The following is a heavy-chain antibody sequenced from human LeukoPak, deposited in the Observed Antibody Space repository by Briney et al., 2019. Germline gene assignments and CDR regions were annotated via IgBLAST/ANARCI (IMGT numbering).Heavy chain of an antibody. J-gene: IGHJ5*02. CDR1: GYTFTGYY. CDR3: AKVPYYDVEFDP. CDR2: INPNSGGT. D-gene: IGHD3-3*01. V-gene: IGHV1-2*02. Sequence: ASVKVSCKASGYTFTGYYMHWVRQAPGQGLEWMGWINPNSGGTNYAQKFQGRVTMTRDTSISTAYMELSRLRSDDTAVYYCAKVPYYDVEFDPWGQGTLVTVSS.